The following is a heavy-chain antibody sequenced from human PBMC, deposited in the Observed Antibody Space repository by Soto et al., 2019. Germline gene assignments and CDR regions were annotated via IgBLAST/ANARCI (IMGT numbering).Heavy chain of an antibody. J-gene: IGHJ4*02. CDR2: IKAYSGNT. CDR1: GYTFATSP. Sequence: QLQLVQSGPEAKKPGASVTVSCKASGYTFATSPLSWLRQAPGQGPEWMGGIKAYSGNTNYAQKLQGRLTMTTDTSTSTAYMELRSLTTDDTAIYYCAIADYGDDDYWGQGTLVTVSS. D-gene: IGHD4-17*01. CDR3: AIADYGDDDY. V-gene: IGHV1-18*01.